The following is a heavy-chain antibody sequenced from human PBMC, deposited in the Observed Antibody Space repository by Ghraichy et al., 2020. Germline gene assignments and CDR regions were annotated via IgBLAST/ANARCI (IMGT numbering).Heavy chain of an antibody. V-gene: IGHV3-7*01. D-gene: IGHD4-17*01. J-gene: IGHJ4*02. CDR3: ASWGYGDYTLYYFDY. CDR2: IKQDGSEK. CDR1: GFTFSSYW. Sequence: GGSLRLSCAASGFTFSSYWMSWVRQAPGKGLEWVANIKQDGSEKYYVDSVKGRFTISRDNAKNSLYLQMNSLRAEDTAVYYCASWGYGDYTLYYFDYWGQGTLVTVSS.